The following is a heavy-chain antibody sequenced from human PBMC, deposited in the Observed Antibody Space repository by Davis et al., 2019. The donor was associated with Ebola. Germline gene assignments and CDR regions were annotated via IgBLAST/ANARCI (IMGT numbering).Heavy chain of an antibody. D-gene: IGHD5-12*01. J-gene: IGHJ4*02. Sequence: GESLKISCAASGLTFSRYVLTWVRQAPGKGLEWVSAISGSGGSTYYADSVKGRFTISRDNSKNTLYLQMNSLRAEDTAVYYCARDPGDIVATPFDYWGQGTLVTVSS. V-gene: IGHV3-23*01. CDR3: ARDPGDIVATPFDY. CDR2: ISGSGGST. CDR1: GLTFSRYV.